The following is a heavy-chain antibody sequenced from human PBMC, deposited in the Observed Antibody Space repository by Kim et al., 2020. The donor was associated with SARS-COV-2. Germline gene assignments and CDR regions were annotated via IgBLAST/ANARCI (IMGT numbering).Heavy chain of an antibody. CDR3: ATIPAAMRGDAFDI. CDR2: IYSGGST. J-gene: IGHJ3*02. V-gene: IGHV3-53*01. CDR1: GFTVSSNY. D-gene: IGHD2-2*01. Sequence: GGSLRLSCAASGFTVSSNYMSWVRQAPGKGLEWVSVIYSGGSTYYADSVKGRFTISRDNSKNTLYLQMNSLRAEDTAVYYCATIPAAMRGDAFDIWGQGTMVTVSS.